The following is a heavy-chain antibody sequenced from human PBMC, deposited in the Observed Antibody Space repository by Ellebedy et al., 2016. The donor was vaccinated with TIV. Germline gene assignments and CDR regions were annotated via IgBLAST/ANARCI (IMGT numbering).Heavy chain of an antibody. CDR2: INPNSGGT. Sequence: ASVKVSXXASGYTFTGYYMHWVRQAPGQGLEWMGWINPNSGGTNYAQKFQGWVTMTRDTSISTAYMELSRLRSDDTAVYYCARDLGSYYYDSSGYYSFDYWGQGTLVTVSS. CDR1: GYTFTGYY. CDR3: ARDLGSYYYDSSGYYSFDY. D-gene: IGHD3-22*01. V-gene: IGHV1-2*04. J-gene: IGHJ4*02.